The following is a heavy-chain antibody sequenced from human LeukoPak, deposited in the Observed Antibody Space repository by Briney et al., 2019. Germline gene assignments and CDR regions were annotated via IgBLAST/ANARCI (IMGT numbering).Heavy chain of an antibody. V-gene: IGHV3-11*01. D-gene: IGHD3-3*01. CDR3: ARGNVGSHYDFWSGYYMGNWFDP. CDR2: ISSSGSTI. J-gene: IGHJ5*02. CDR1: GFTFSDYY. Sequence: SGGSLRLSCAASGFTFSDYYMSWIRQAPGKGQEWVSYISSSGSTIYYADSVKGRFTISRDNAKNSLYLQINSLRAEDTAVYYCARGNVGSHYDFWSGYYMGNWFDPWGQGTLVTVSS.